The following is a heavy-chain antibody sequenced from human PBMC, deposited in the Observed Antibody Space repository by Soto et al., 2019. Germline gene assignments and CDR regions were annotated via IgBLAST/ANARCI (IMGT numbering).Heavy chain of an antibody. CDR3: GRSRHGSGSYTHFYYGLDV. D-gene: IGHD3-10*01. V-gene: IGHV3-30-3*01. Sequence: QVQLVESGGGVVQPGRSLRLSCAASGFTFISYAMHWVRQAPGKGLEWVAVISFDGSTEYYADSVKGRFTISRDNSKNTVYLQMNGWSSEDTAVYCCGRSRHGSGSYTHFYYGLDVWGQGSTVTVSS. CDR1: GFTFISYA. J-gene: IGHJ6*01. CDR2: ISFDGSTE.